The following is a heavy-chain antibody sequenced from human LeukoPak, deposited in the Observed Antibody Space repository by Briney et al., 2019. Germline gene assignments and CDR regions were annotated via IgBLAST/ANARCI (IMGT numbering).Heavy chain of an antibody. J-gene: IGHJ6*02. V-gene: IGHV4-31*03. D-gene: IGHD5-18*01. Sequence: PSETLSLTCTVSGGSISGSGYFWNWVRQHPGKGLDWIGHIYYSGSTFYNPSLRSRITISVDTSKNQFSLELSSVTAADTAVYYCARDQGYNYRYGGSGMDVWGQGTTVIVSS. CDR1: GGSISGSGYF. CDR2: IYYSGST. CDR3: ARDQGYNYRYGGSGMDV.